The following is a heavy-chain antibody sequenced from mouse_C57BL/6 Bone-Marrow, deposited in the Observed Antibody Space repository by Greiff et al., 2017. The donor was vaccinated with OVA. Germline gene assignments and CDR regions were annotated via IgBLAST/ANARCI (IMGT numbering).Heavy chain of an antibody. CDR3: ARRDWAWFAY. Sequence: LVESGAELARPGASVKLSCKASGYTFTSYGISWVKQRTGQGLEWIGEIYPRSGNTYYNEKFKGKATLTADKSSSTAYMELRSLTSEDSAVYFCARRDWAWFAYWGQGTLVTVSA. J-gene: IGHJ3*01. CDR2: IYPRSGNT. V-gene: IGHV1-81*01. CDR1: GYTFTSYG.